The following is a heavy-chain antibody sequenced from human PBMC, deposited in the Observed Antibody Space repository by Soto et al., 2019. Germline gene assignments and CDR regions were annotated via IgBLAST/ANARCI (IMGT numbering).Heavy chain of an antibody. CDR3: VRDQYSGYDFAL. V-gene: IGHV4-30-4*01. D-gene: IGHD5-12*01. CDR1: GASIAGGSYY. CDR2: IPSRGRP. Sequence: SETMSLTCSVSGASIAGGSYYWSWVRKPPGKGLEWIGYIPSRGRPFYTPSLTSRGTISSDSSKHHLSLQLTSVTAADTAVYYCVRDQYSGYDFALWGQGNLVTVSS. J-gene: IGHJ5*02.